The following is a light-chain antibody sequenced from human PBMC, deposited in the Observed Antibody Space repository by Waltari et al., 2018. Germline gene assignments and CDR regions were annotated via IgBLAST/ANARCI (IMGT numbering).Light chain of an antibody. Sequence: QSALTQPASVSGPPGQSITISCPGPRSDVGSYNLFSWYQQHPGKAPKLMIYEGSKRPSGVSNRFSGSKSGNTASLTISGLQAEDEADYYCCSYAGSSTWVFGGGTKLTVL. J-gene: IGLJ3*02. CDR1: RSDVGSYNL. CDR2: EGS. V-gene: IGLV2-23*01. CDR3: CSYAGSSTWV.